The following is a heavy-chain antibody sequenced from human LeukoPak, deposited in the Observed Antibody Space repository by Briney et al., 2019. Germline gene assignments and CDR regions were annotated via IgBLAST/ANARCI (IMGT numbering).Heavy chain of an antibody. V-gene: IGHV1-8*03. Sequence: ASVKVSCKASGYTFTSYDINWVRQATGQGLEWMGWMNPNSGNTGYAQKFQGRVTITRNTSISTAYMELSSLRSDDTAVYYCAREDHYGSGSCTYWGQGTLVTVSS. CDR3: AREDHYGSGSCTY. D-gene: IGHD3-10*01. CDR1: GYTFTSYD. J-gene: IGHJ4*02. CDR2: MNPNSGNT.